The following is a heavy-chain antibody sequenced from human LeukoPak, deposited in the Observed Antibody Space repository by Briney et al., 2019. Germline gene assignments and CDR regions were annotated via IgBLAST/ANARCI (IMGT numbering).Heavy chain of an antibody. Sequence: PSETLSLTRTVSGGSISSYYWSWIRQPPGKGLEWIGYIYDRGSINYNPSLKSRVTISLDTSKNQFSLKLSSVTAADTAVYYCARPGDCSGGTCYWYFDLWGRGTLVTVSS. CDR2: IYDRGSI. D-gene: IGHD2-15*01. CDR1: GGSISSYY. V-gene: IGHV4-59*08. CDR3: ARPGDCSGGTCYWYFDL. J-gene: IGHJ2*01.